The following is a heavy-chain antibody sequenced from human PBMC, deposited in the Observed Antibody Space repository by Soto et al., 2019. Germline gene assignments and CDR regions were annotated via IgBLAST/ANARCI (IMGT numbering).Heavy chain of an antibody. CDR1: GYTFTGYY. Sequence: ASVKVSCKASGYTFTGYYMHWVRQAPGQGLEWMGWINPNSGGTNYAQKFQGRVTMTRDTSISTAYMELSRLRSDDTAVYYCARDHRRRPYNWNYSLSWFDPWGQGTLVTVSS. CDR2: INPNSGGT. D-gene: IGHD1-7*01. CDR3: ARDHRRRPYNWNYSLSWFDP. V-gene: IGHV1-2*02. J-gene: IGHJ5*02.